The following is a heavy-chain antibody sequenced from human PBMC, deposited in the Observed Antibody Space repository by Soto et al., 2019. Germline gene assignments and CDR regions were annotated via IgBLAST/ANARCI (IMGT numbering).Heavy chain of an antibody. CDR3: VRTTYFSERSGYTRCFDY. D-gene: IGHD3-22*01. V-gene: IGHV3-72*01. J-gene: IGHJ4*02. Sequence: EVQLVESGGGLVQPGGSLRLSCAGSGFTLSDHYIDWVRQAPGKGLEGVGRSRDKAQGYSTEYAASVKGRFTTSRDDSKNSVDLQMNSLKTEDTAVYYCVRTTYFSERSGYTRCFDYWGQGTLVTVSS. CDR1: GFTLSDHY. CDR2: SRDKAQGYST.